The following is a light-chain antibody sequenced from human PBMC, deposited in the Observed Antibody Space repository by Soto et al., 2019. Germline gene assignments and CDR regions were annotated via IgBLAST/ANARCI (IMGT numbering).Light chain of an antibody. CDR2: SAS. V-gene: IGKV4-1*01. CDR3: QQYYSSPQT. Sequence: DIVMTQSPHSLAVSLGERASINCKSSQTVLYNSKNYLAWYQYKPGQPPQLLLYSASTREFGVPDRFSGSGYETDFTLTISSLQAEDVATYYCQQYYSSPQTFGRGTKVEVK. CDR1: QTVLYNSKNY. J-gene: IGKJ1*01.